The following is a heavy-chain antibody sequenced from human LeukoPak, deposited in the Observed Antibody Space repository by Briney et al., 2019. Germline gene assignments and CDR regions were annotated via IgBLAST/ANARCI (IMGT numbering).Heavy chain of an antibody. Sequence: SETLSLTCTVSGGSISSSSYYWGWIRQPPGKGLEWIGSIYYSGSTYYNPSLKSRVTISVDTSKNQFSLKLSSVTAADTAVYYCARLVCSSTSCYSYYYYYYMDVWGKGTTVTVSS. CDR3: ARLVCSSTSCYSYYYYYYMDV. CDR1: GGSISSSSYY. CDR2: IYYSGST. J-gene: IGHJ6*03. V-gene: IGHV4-39*01. D-gene: IGHD2-2*02.